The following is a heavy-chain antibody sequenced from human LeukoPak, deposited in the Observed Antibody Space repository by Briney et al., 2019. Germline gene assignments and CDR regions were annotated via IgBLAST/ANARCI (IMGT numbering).Heavy chain of an antibody. D-gene: IGHD6-13*01. CDR3: VRHSSSWSFDP. Sequence: AGGSLRLSCAASGFTVSSNYMSWVRQAPGKGLEWVSVIYSGGTTYYADSVKGRFTISRDNSKNTLYLQMNSLRAEDTAVYYCVRHSSSWSFDPWGQGTLVTVSS. V-gene: IGHV3-53*01. CDR1: GFTVSSNY. CDR2: IYSGGTT. J-gene: IGHJ5*02.